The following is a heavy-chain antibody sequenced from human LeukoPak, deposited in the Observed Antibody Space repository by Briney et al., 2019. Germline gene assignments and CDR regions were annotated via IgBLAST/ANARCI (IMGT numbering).Heavy chain of an antibody. V-gene: IGHV3-73*01. CDR2: IRNKRNDHAT. Sequence: PGGSLRLSCAASGFTFSASALHWVRQASGKGLEWLGRIRNKRNDHATLYAASVKGRFTISSDDSTNTAYLQLNSLNTEDTAMYYCTRHGNGDDTSGYTDYWGRGTLVTVSS. J-gene: IGHJ4*02. CDR1: GFTFSASA. D-gene: IGHD3-22*01. CDR3: TRHGNGDDTSGYTDY.